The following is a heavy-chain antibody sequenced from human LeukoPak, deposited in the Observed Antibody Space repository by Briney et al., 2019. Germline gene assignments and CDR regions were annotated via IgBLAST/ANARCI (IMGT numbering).Heavy chain of an antibody. CDR1: GFTVSSNS. CDR2: IYSGGNT. J-gene: IGHJ4*02. V-gene: IGHV3-53*01. Sequence: GGSLRLSCTVSGFTVSSNSMSWVRQAPGKGLEWVSFIYSGGNTHNSDSVKGRFTISRDNAKNSLYLQMNSLRAEDTAVYYCARGPYYYGSGSDFDYWGQGTLVTVSS. D-gene: IGHD3-10*01. CDR3: ARGPYYYGSGSDFDY.